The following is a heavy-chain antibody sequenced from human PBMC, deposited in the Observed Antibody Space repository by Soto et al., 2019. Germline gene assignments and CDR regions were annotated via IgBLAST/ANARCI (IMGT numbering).Heavy chain of an antibody. D-gene: IGHD5-18*01. CDR3: ARDREGIQLWLDY. CDR1: GFTFSSYG. V-gene: IGHV3-33*01. CDR2: IWYDGSNK. Sequence: GGSLRLSCAASGFTFSSYGMHWVRQAPGKGLEWVAVIWYDGSNKYYADSVKGRFTISRDNSKNTLYLQMNSLRAEDTAVCYCARDREGIQLWLDYWGRGTLVTVSS. J-gene: IGHJ4*02.